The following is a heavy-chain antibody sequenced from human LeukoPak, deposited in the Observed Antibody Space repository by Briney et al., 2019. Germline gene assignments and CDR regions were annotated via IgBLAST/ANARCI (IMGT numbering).Heavy chain of an antibody. Sequence: PGGSLRLSCAASGFTLSRYSMNWVRQAPGKGLEWVSSISSSSSYIYYADSVKGRFTISRDNAKNSLYLQMNSLRVEDTAVYYCARVGQLARVGDREYYYYMDVWGKGTTVTISS. J-gene: IGHJ6*03. CDR2: ISSSSSYI. CDR3: ARVGQLARVGDREYYYYMDV. D-gene: IGHD6-13*01. V-gene: IGHV3-21*01. CDR1: GFTLSRYS.